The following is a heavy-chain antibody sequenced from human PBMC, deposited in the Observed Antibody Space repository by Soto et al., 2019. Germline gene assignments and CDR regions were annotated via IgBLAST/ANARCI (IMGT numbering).Heavy chain of an antibody. CDR1: GYNFPKYW. CDR2: IYPGDSDT. J-gene: IGHJ5*02. D-gene: IGHD2-2*01. Sequence: PGESLKISCKGSGYNFPKYWIAWVRQMPGKGLEWMGIIYPGDSDTRYSPPVEGQVAISVDKSISTAYLEWFSLKASDTAMYFCARRGCSSTTCQNWFDPWGQGTLVTVSS. CDR3: ARRGCSSTTCQNWFDP. V-gene: IGHV5-51*01.